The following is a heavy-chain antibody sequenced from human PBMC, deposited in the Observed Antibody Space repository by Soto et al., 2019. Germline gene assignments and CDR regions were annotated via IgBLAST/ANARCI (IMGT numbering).Heavy chain of an antibody. Sequence: EVQLVESGGDLVQPGGSLRLSCAASGFTFSSFWITWVRQAPGKGLEWVANINQDGSEKHYVDSVKGRFTLSRDNAENSVYLKMNSLRADDTAVYYCARDFGVQELDYWGQGTLVTVS. CDR2: INQDGSEK. V-gene: IGHV3-7*01. D-gene: IGHD3-3*01. CDR1: GFTFSSFW. CDR3: ARDFGVQELDY. J-gene: IGHJ4*02.